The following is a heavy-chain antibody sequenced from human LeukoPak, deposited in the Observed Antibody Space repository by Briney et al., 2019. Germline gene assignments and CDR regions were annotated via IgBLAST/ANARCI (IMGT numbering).Heavy chain of an antibody. J-gene: IGHJ4*02. CDR1: GFTFSGHW. CDR2: IKYDGSEK. Sequence: PGGSPRLSCTVSGFTFSGHWMNWVRQAPGKGLEWVANIKYDGSEKGYVDSVEGRFTISRDNSKNSLFLQMNSLRAEDTAVYYCATRNIFEYWGQGTLVTVSS. CDR3: ATRNIFEY. V-gene: IGHV3-7*01.